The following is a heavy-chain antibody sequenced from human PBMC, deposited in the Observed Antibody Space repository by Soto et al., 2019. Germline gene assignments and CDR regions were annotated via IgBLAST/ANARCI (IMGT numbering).Heavy chain of an antibody. CDR2: ISSSGSTI. D-gene: IGHD1-26*01. CDR1: GFTFSSYE. V-gene: IGHV3-48*03. Sequence: GGSLRLSCAASGFTFSSYEMNWVRQAPGKGLEWVSYISSSGSTIYYADSVKGRFTISRDNAKNSLYLQMNSLRAEDTAVYYCARVVVGATAYFDYWGQGTLVTVSS. J-gene: IGHJ4*02. CDR3: ARVVVGATAYFDY.